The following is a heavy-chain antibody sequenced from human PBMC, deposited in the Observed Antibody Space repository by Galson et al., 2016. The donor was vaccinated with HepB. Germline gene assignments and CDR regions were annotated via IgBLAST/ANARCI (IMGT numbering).Heavy chain of an antibody. D-gene: IGHD6-19*01. CDR3: AAVAGTMVGIDY. CDR1: GFTFSSYS. J-gene: IGHJ4*02. Sequence: SLRLSCAASGFTFSSYSMSWVRQAPGKGLEWVSAISSRSTYIYDADSVKGRFTISRDNAKNSMDLQMTRLRAEHTAVYYCAAVAGTMVGIDYWGQGTLFSVSS. V-gene: IGHV3-21*01. CDR2: ISSRSTYI.